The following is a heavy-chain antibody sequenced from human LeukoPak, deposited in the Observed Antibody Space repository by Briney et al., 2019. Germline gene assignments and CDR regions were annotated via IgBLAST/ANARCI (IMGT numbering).Heavy chain of an antibody. CDR3: ARDLPWHKDLYGMDV. D-gene: IGHD2-15*01. V-gene: IGHV3-9*01. Sequence: GGSLRLSCAASGFTFDDYAMHWVRQAPGKGLEWVSGISWNSGSIYYADSVRGRFTISRDNAKISLSLQMNSLRAEDTAVYYCARDLPWHKDLYGMDVWGQGTTVTVSS. CDR1: GFTFDDYA. J-gene: IGHJ6*02. CDR2: ISWNSGSI.